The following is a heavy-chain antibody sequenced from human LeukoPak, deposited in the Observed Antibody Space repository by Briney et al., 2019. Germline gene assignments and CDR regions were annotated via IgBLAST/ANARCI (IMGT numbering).Heavy chain of an antibody. CDR2: ISSSGSTI. J-gene: IGHJ4*02. Sequence: PGGSLRLSCAASGFTFSSYSMNWVRQAPGKGLEWVSYISSSGSTIYYADSVKGRFTISRDNAKNSLYLQMNSLRAEDTAVYYCARVDTAMVTWDYWGQGTLVTVSS. CDR1: GFTFSSYS. D-gene: IGHD5-18*01. V-gene: IGHV3-48*04. CDR3: ARVDTAMVTWDY.